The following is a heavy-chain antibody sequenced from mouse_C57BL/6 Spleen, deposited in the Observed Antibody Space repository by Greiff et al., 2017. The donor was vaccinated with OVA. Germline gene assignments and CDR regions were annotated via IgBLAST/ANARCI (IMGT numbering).Heavy chain of an antibody. CDR3: ASYDGYYFDY. J-gene: IGHJ2*01. Sequence: EVMLVESGGGLVKPGGSLKLSCAASGFTFSDYGMHWVRQAPEKGLEWVAYISSGSSTIYYADTVKGRFTISRDNAKTTLFLQMTSLRSEDTAMYYCASYDGYYFDYWGQGTTLTVSS. V-gene: IGHV5-17*01. CDR1: GFTFSDYG. CDR2: ISSGSSTI. D-gene: IGHD2-3*01.